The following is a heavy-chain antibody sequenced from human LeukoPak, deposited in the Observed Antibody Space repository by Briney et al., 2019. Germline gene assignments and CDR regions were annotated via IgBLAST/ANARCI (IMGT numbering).Heavy chain of an antibody. V-gene: IGHV3-23*01. CDR2: ISGSGGST. J-gene: IGHJ4*02. D-gene: IGHD3-9*01. CDR3: AKENYDILTGYPIDY. CDR1: GFTFSSYA. Sequence: PGGSLRLSCAASGFTFSSYALSWVRQAPGKGLEWVSAISGSGGSTDYADSVKGRFTISRDNSKNTLYPQMNSLRAEDTAVYYCAKENYDILTGYPIDYWGQGTLVTVSS.